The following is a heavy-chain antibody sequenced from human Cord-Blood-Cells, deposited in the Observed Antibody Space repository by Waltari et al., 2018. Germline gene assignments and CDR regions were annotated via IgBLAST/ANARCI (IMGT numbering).Heavy chain of an antibody. CDR3: ARDLSDWGGWFDP. D-gene: IGHD7-27*01. CDR1: GSTFTGYY. J-gene: IGHJ5*02. V-gene: IGHV1-2*02. CDR2: INPNSGGT. Sequence: VQLVQSGAEEKKPGASVKDSCKASGSTFTGYYLPWVRQVPGQGLEWMGWINPNSGGTNYAQKFQGRVTMTRDTSISTAYMELSRLRSDDTAVYYCARDLSDWGGWFDPWGQGTLVTVSS.